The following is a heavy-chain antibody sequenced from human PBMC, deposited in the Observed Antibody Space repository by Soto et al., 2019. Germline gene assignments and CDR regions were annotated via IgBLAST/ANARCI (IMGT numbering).Heavy chain of an antibody. V-gene: IGHV3-7*03. CDR3: ARRRTRTTPCYGMDV. J-gene: IGHJ6*02. CDR2: IKQDGSEK. Sequence: GGSLRLSCAASGFTFSSYWMSWVRQAPGKGLEWVANIKQDGSEKYYVDSVKGRFTISRDNAKNSLYLQMNSLRAEDTAVYYCARRRTRTTPCYGMDVWGQGTTVTVSS. CDR1: GFTFSSYW. D-gene: IGHD1-7*01.